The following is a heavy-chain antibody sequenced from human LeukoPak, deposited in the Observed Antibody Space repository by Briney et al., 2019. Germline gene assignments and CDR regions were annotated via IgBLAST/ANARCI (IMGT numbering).Heavy chain of an antibody. V-gene: IGHV3-30*02. Sequence: GGSLRLSCTASGFLYISYGMLGVRQAPGKGLEWVAFIRYDGSNKYYADSVKGRFTISRDNSKNTLYLQMNSLRAEDTAVYYCAKAPRAATYHYFYYCYMDVWGNGTTVTVSS. CDR2: IRYDGSNK. D-gene: IGHD2-15*01. CDR1: GFLYISYG. J-gene: IGHJ6*03. CDR3: AKAPRAATYHYFYYCYMDV.